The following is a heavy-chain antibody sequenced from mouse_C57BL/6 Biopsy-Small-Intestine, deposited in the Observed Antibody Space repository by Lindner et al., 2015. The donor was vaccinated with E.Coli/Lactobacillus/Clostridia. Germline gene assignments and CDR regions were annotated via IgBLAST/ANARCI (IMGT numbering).Heavy chain of an antibody. CDR2: INPNSGGT. Sequence: SVKVSCKASGYTFTGYYMHWVRQAPGQGLEWMGWINPNSGGTNYAQKFQGRVTMTRDTSISTAYMELSRLRSDDTAVYYCARGDVGYDSSGYYFDAFDIWGQGTMVTVSS. D-gene: IGHD1-1*01. J-gene: IGHJ3*01. CDR3: ARGDVGYDSSGYYFDAFDI. CDR1: GYTFTGYY. V-gene: IGHV1-53*01.